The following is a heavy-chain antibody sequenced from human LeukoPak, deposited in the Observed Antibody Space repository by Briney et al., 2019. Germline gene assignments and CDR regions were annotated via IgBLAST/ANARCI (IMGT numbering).Heavy chain of an antibody. D-gene: IGHD3-10*01. V-gene: IGHV1-69*04. Sequence: ASVKVSCKASGGTFSSYAISWVRQAPGQGLEWMGRIIPIFGIANYAQKFQGRVTITADKSTSTAYMELSSLRSEDTAVYYCARDSQVLLWFGDHRLGYFDYWGQGTLVTVSS. CDR2: IIPIFGIA. CDR1: GGTFSSYA. J-gene: IGHJ4*02. CDR3: ARDSQVLLWFGDHRLGYFDY.